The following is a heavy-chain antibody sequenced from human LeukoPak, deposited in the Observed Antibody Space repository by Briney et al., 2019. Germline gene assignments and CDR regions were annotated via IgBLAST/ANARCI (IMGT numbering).Heavy chain of an antibody. V-gene: IGHV3-15*06. J-gene: IGHJ6*02. CDR2: IKSKTAGGAT. D-gene: IGHD3-3*01. CDR3: TTTYYDFWSGVYGMDV. Sequence: PGGSLRLSCAASGFTFTNAWMSWVRQSPGKGLEWVGRIKSKTAGGATHYAAPVKGRFTISRDDSKNTLYLQMNSLKTEDTAVYYCTTTYYDFWSGVYGMDVWGQGTTVTIPS. CDR1: GFTFTNAW.